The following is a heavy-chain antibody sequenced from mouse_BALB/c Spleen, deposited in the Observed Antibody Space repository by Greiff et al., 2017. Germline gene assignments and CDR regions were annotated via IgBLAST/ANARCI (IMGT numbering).Heavy chain of an antibody. V-gene: IGHV3-6*02. CDR3: AREGNWENYYAMDY. CDR1: GYSITSGYY. D-gene: IGHD4-1*01. J-gene: IGHJ4*01. Sequence: EVQLQESGPGLVKPSQSLSLTCSVTGYSITSGYYWNWIRQFPGNKLEWMGYISYDGSNNYNPSLKNRISITRDTSKNQFFLKLNSVTTEDTATYYCAREGNWENYYAMDYWGQGTSVTVSS. CDR2: ISYDGSN.